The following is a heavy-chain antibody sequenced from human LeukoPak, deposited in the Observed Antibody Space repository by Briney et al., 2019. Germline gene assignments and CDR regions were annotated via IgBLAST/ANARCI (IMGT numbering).Heavy chain of an antibody. D-gene: IGHD3-10*01. CDR2: INHSGST. J-gene: IGHJ4*02. Sequence: SETLSLTCAVYGGSFSGYYWSWIRQPPGKGLEWIGEINHSGSTNYNPFLKSRVTISVDTSKNQFSLKLSSVTAADTAVYYCARVTKLAKTYYYGSGSYYSRGFFDYWGQGTLVTVSS. CDR3: ARVTKLAKTYYYGSGSYYSRGFFDY. V-gene: IGHV4-34*01. CDR1: GGSFSGYY.